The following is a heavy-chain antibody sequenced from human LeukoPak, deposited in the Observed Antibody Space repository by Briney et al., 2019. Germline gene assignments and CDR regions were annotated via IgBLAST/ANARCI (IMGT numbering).Heavy chain of an antibody. J-gene: IGHJ4*02. D-gene: IGHD3-10*01. Sequence: PGGSLRLSCAASGFTFSSYGMHWVRQAPGQGLEWVAFIRYDGSNKYYADSVKGRFTISRDNSKNTLYMQMNSLRAEDTAVYYCAKDFERMVRGVWVPLDYWGQGTLVTVPS. CDR1: GFTFSSYG. CDR3: AKDFERMVRGVWVPLDY. V-gene: IGHV3-30*02. CDR2: IRYDGSNK.